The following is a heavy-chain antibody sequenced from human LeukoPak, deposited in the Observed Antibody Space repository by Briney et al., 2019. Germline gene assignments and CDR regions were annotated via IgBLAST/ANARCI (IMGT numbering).Heavy chain of an antibody. Sequence: GGSLRLSCAASGFTFSSYAMHWVRQAPGKGLEWVAVISYDGSNKYYADSVKGRFTISRDNSKNTLYLQMNSLRAEDTAVSYCARAPGIQLWKFDYWGQGTLVTVSS. CDR3: ARAPGIQLWKFDY. D-gene: IGHD5-18*01. CDR1: GFTFSSYA. V-gene: IGHV3-30-3*01. J-gene: IGHJ4*02. CDR2: ISYDGSNK.